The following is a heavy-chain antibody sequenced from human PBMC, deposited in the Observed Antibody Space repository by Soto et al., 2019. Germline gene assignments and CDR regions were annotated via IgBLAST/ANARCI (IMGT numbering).Heavy chain of an antibody. D-gene: IGHD5-18*01. J-gene: IGHJ4*02. CDR1: GFSVSSSY. CDR3: ARGRASYGYDFDY. Sequence: GWSLRLSCAASGFSVSSSYMSWVRQAPGKGLEWVSVIYSGGSTYYADSVKGRFTVSRDNSKNTLYLQMNSLRAEDTAVYYCARGRASYGYDFDYWGQGTLVTVSS. V-gene: IGHV3-53*01. CDR2: IYSGGST.